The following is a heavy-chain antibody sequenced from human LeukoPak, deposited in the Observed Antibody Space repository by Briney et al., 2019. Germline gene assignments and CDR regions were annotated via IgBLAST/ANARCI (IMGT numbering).Heavy chain of an antibody. J-gene: IGHJ4*02. Sequence: GGSLRLSCAASGFAFNGYAMHGVRQGPGKGLEWVSVVSYDGGSKYYADSVKGRFTISRDNSKNTLHLQMNSLRTEDTAVYYCARVKGGIAAAGNYFDYWGQGTLVTVSS. D-gene: IGHD6-13*01. CDR3: ARVKGGIAAAGNYFDY. V-gene: IGHV3-30-3*01. CDR1: GFAFNGYA. CDR2: VSYDGGSK.